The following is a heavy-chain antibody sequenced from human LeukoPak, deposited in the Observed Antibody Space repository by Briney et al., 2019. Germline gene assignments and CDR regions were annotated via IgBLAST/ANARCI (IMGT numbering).Heavy chain of an antibody. D-gene: IGHD2-15*01. CDR3: ARDGN. V-gene: IGHV1-3*01. J-gene: IGHJ4*02. Sequence: GASVKISCKASGYTFTSYAIHWVRQAPGQRLEWMGWINAGNGDTKYSQKFQGRVTITADESTSTAYMELSSLRSEDTAVYYCARDGNWGQGTLVTVSS. CDR1: GYTFTSYA. CDR2: INAGNGDT.